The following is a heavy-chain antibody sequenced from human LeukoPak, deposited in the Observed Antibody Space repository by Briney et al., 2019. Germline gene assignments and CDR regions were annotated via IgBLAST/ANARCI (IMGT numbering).Heavy chain of an antibody. Sequence: PGGSLTLSCAASGFTFSSYSMNWVRQAPGKGLEWVSSISSSSSYIYYADSVKGRFTISRDNAKNSLYLQMNSLRAEDTAVYYCARNSPDTASDYWGQGTLVTVSS. CDR1: GFTFSSYS. J-gene: IGHJ4*02. CDR3: ARNSPDTASDY. D-gene: IGHD5-18*01. V-gene: IGHV3-21*01. CDR2: ISSSSSYI.